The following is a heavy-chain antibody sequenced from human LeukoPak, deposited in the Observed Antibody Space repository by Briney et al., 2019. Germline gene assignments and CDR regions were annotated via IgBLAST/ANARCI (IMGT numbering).Heavy chain of an antibody. CDR3: ARLAARRGYYYSGMDV. CDR1: GGSLSGSY. D-gene: IGHD3-10*01. CDR2: IYSSGSSGIT. J-gene: IGHJ6*02. V-gene: IGHV4-59*01. Sequence: SETLSLTCTVSGGSLSGSYWSWIRQPPGKQLEWIGYIYSSGSSGITTYNPSLQSRVIISQDTSKNDFSLKLTSVTAADAAVYYCARLAARRGYYYSGMDVWGQGTTVTASS.